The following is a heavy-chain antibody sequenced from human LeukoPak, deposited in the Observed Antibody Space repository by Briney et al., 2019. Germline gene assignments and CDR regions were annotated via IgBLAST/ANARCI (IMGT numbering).Heavy chain of an antibody. J-gene: IGHJ5*02. CDR2: FDPEDGET. V-gene: IGHV1-24*01. CDR1: GYTLTELS. CDR3: ATGGSRYQLLNWFDP. D-gene: IGHD2-2*01. Sequence: GASVKVSFKVSGYTLTELSMHWVRQAPGKGLEWMGGFDPEDGETIYAQKFQGRVTMTEDTSTDTAYMELSSLRSEDTAVYYCATGGSRYQLLNWFDPWGQGTLVTVSS.